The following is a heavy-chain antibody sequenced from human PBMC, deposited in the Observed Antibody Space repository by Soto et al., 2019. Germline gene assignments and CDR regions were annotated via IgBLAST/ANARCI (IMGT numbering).Heavy chain of an antibody. CDR2: INHSGST. D-gene: IGHD3-22*01. Sequence: QVQLQQWGAGLLKPSETLSLTCAVYGGSFSGYYWSWIRQPPGKGLEWIGEINHSGSTNYNPSLKSRVTISVDTSKNQFSLKLSSVTAADTAVYYCARSFSSGYYHYYYYGMDVWGQGTTVTVSS. CDR1: GGSFSGYY. J-gene: IGHJ6*02. CDR3: ARSFSSGYYHYYYYGMDV. V-gene: IGHV4-34*01.